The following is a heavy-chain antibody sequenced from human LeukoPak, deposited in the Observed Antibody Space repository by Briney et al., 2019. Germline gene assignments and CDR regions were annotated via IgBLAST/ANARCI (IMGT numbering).Heavy chain of an antibody. CDR2: VTHSGST. J-gene: IGHJ2*01. CDR3: ARDYIVVVPAAKGSRDWYFDL. V-gene: IGHV4-34*10. Sequence: SETLSLTCAVYGGSFSPYYWSWIRQPPGQGLEWIGEVTHSGSTNYNPSLRSRVNMSVDTSKNQISLKLSSVTAADTAVYYCARDYIVVVPAAKGSRDWYFDLWGRGTLVTVSS. CDR1: GGSFSPYY. D-gene: IGHD2-2*01.